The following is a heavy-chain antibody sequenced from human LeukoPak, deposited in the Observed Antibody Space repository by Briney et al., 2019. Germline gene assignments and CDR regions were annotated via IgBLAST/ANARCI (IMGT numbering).Heavy chain of an antibody. J-gene: IGHJ4*02. CDR3: ARGAEPVNFDY. CDR2: IYYSGSN. CDR1: GGSISSGGYS. D-gene: IGHD1-26*01. Sequence: SQTLSLTCAVSGGSISSGGYSWSWIRQPPGKGLEWIGYIYYSGSNYYNPSLKSRVTISVDTSKNQFSLKLSSVTAADTAVYYCARGAEPVNFDYWGQGTLVTVSS. V-gene: IGHV4-30-4*07.